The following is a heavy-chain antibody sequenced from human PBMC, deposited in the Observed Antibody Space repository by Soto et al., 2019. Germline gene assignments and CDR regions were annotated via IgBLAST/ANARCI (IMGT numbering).Heavy chain of an antibody. CDR2: IKQDGSEK. CDR3: ASSPAIAVAGTYYYYGMDV. CDR1: GFTFSSYW. D-gene: IGHD6-19*01. J-gene: IGHJ6*02. V-gene: IGHV3-7*05. Sequence: EVQLVESGGGLVQPVGSLRLSCAASGFTFSSYWMSWVRQAPGKGLEWVANIKQDGSEKYYVDSVKGRFTISRDNAKNSLYLQMNSLRAEDTAVYYCASSPAIAVAGTYYYYGMDVWGQGTTVTVSS.